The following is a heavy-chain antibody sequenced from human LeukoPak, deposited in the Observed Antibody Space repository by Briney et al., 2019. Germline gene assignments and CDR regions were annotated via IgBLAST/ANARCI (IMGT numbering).Heavy chain of an antibody. Sequence: SETLSLTCTVPDGAISSYYWSWIRQPPGQGLEWFGYIYFSGSTNYNPSLQSRVTISLDTSKNPFSLELSSVTAAATAVYYCARLHPNLLWFGESTTFDPWGQGTLVTVSS. V-gene: IGHV4-59*01. CDR2: IYFSGST. D-gene: IGHD3-10*01. J-gene: IGHJ5*02. CDR3: ARLHPNLLWFGESTTFDP. CDR1: DGAISSYY.